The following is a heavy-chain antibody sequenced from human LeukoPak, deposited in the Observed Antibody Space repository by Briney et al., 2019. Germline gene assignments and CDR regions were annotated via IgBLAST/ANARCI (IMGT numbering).Heavy chain of an antibody. J-gene: IGHJ5*02. Sequence: SETLSLTCAVYGGSFSGYYWSWIRQPPGKGLEWIGEINHSGGTNYNPSLKSRVTISVDTSKNQFSLKLSSVTAADTAVYYCARARIVVVPAAIRNWFDPWGQGTLVTVSS. V-gene: IGHV4-34*01. CDR3: ARARIVVVPAAIRNWFDP. CDR1: GGSFSGYY. CDR2: INHSGGT. D-gene: IGHD2-2*02.